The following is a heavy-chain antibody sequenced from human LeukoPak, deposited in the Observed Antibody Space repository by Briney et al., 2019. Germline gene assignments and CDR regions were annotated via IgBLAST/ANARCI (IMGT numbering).Heavy chain of an antibody. V-gene: IGHV4-59*08. CDR1: GGSISSYY. Sequence: SSETLSLTCTVSGGSISSYYWSWIRQPPGKGLEWIGYIYYSGSTNYNPSLKSRVTMSVDTSKSQFSLKLSSVTAADTAIYYCARQGYGPATIKYWGQGTLVTVSS. J-gene: IGHJ4*02. CDR3: ARQGYGPATIKY. CDR2: IYYSGST. D-gene: IGHD1-1*01.